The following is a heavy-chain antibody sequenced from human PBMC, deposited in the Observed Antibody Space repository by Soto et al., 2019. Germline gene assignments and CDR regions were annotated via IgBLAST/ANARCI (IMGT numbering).Heavy chain of an antibody. CDR3: AKATATGVVPLDI. J-gene: IGHJ3*02. CDR2: ISYDGSNK. Sequence: GDLRLSCAASGFTSSSYGMHWVRQAPVKGLEWVAVISYDGSNKYYADSVKCRFTISRDNSNNTLYLQMNSLRAEDTAVYSGAKATATGVVPLDICAQGTMVTVS. CDR1: GFTSSSYG. D-gene: IGHD2-2*01. V-gene: IGHV3-30*18.